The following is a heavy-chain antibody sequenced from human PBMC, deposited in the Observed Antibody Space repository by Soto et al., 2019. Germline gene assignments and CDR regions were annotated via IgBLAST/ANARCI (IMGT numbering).Heavy chain of an antibody. CDR2: ITAGDGTA. D-gene: IGHD1-26*01. CDR3: VRDSYPTSFFWLDA. V-gene: IGHV1-3*01. J-gene: IGHJ5*02. CDR1: GYNFTRYT. Sequence: QVQLVQSGAEVRKPGASVKVSCKASGYNFTRYTLHWVRQAPGQRLEWMGWITAGDGTAKYSQKFQGRVTISSEMAANTVYMDLNSLRSEDTAVYYCVRDSYPTSFFWLDAWGRGTLLTVSS.